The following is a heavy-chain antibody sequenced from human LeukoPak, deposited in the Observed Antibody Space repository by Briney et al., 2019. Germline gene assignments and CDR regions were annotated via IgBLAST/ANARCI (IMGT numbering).Heavy chain of an antibody. V-gene: IGHV3-20*04. Sequence: GGSLRLSCTASGFAFDEHGMTWVRHVPGKGLEWVSGINWSGGSTGYADPLRGRFTISRDNAKNSLYHQMDSLRAEDTALYYCARAPITSPFYFDYGGQGTLVTVSS. CDR1: GFAFDEHG. CDR2: INWSGGST. CDR3: ARAPITSPFYFDY. J-gene: IGHJ4*02. D-gene: IGHD2-2*01.